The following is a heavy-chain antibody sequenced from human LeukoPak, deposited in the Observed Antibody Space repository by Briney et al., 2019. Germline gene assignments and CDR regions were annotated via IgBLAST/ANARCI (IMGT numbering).Heavy chain of an antibody. D-gene: IGHD5-12*01. V-gene: IGHV1-18*01. CDR1: GYTFTSYG. Sequence: ASVKVSCKASGYTFTSYGISWVRQAPGQGLEWMGWISAYNGNTNYAQKLQGRVTMTEDTSTDTAYMELSSLRSEDTAVYYCATDGYSGYYFDYWGQGTLVTVSS. CDR3: ATDGYSGYYFDY. J-gene: IGHJ4*02. CDR2: ISAYNGNT.